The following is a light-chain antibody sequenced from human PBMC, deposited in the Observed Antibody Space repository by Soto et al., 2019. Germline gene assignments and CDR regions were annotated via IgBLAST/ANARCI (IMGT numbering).Light chain of an antibody. V-gene: IGLV2-11*01. CDR3: SSYAGGYTWV. J-gene: IGLJ3*02. Sequence: QSALTQPRSVSGSPGQSVTISCTGTSSDVGGYNYVSWYQQHPGKAPKLMIYYVSKRPSGVPDRFSGSKSGNTASLTISGLQAEDEADYYCSSYAGGYTWVFGGGTKLTVL. CDR2: YVS. CDR1: SSDVGGYNY.